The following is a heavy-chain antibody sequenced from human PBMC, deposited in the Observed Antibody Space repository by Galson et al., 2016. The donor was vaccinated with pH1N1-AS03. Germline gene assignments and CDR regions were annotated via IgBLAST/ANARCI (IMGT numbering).Heavy chain of an antibody. J-gene: IGHJ3*02. CDR2: ISHNGRT. V-gene: IGHV4-59*12. CDR3: ARRDSSWYSGFDI. CDR1: GGSFSGYY. Sequence: TLSLTCTVSGGSFSGYYWSWVRQAPGKGLEWIGYISHNGRTNFKSSLKSRVTISLDTSNNQFSLRLTSLTAADTAVYYCARRDSSWYSGFDIWGQGTMVTVSS. D-gene: IGHD6-13*01.